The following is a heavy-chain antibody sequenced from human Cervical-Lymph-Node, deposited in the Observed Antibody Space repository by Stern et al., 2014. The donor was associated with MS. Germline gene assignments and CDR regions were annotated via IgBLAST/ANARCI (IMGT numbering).Heavy chain of an antibody. CDR1: GFSLNTPGMY. Sequence: QVTLRESGPALVKPTETLTLTCTFSGFSLNTPGMYVSWIRHSPGRALEWLALIDWDDDKYYSPSLRTRLTISRDTSKNQVVLRLTNVDLVDTASYYCARINIGAGGTGVDYWGQGTLVTVSS. J-gene: IGHJ4*02. CDR3: ARINIGAGGTGVDY. D-gene: IGHD5-12*01. CDR2: IDWDDDK. V-gene: IGHV2-70*01.